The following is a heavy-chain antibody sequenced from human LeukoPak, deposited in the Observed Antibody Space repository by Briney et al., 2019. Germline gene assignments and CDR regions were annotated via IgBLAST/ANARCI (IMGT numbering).Heavy chain of an antibody. D-gene: IGHD1-26*01. CDR1: GFTFSSYA. V-gene: IGHV3-23*01. CDR2: ISGGGGST. CDR3: AKGPAGIVGPTIWYFDY. J-gene: IGHJ4*02. Sequence: PGGSLRLSCAASGFTFSSYAMSWVRQAPGKGLEWVSAISGGGGSTYYADSVKGRFTISRDNSKNTLYLQMNSLRAEDTAVYYCAKGPAGIVGPTIWYFDYWGQGTLVTVSS.